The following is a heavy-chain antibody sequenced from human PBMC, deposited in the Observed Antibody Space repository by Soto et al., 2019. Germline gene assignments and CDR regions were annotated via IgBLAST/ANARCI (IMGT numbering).Heavy chain of an antibody. D-gene: IGHD3-9*01. J-gene: IGHJ2*01. V-gene: IGHV3-23*01. Sequence: EVRLMESGGGFLQPGGSQRLSCVASGFTFNSYAMSWVRQTPEKGLEWVSAISGSGWQTYYAESVQGRFTISRDNSKTTVYLHMNRLRAEDSGIYYCAKGGYFDASGGCANFWGRGTLVTVSS. CDR1: GFTFNSYA. CDR2: ISGSGWQT. CDR3: AKGGYFDASGGCANF.